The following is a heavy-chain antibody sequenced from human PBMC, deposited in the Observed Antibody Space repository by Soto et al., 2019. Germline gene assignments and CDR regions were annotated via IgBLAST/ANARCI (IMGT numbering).Heavy chain of an antibody. CDR2: MNPNTGNS. Sequence: QVQLVQSGAEVRKPGASVKVSCEASGYTFTSYDIYWVRQATGQGLEWMGWMNPNTGNSGYAQKFQGRVTMTGDTSISTAHMELSSLRSDDTAVYYCARRAETNGWNGFGADKYYFDFWGQGTLVTVSS. CDR1: GYTFTSYD. D-gene: IGHD1-1*01. CDR3: ARRAETNGWNGFGADKYYFDF. V-gene: IGHV1-8*01. J-gene: IGHJ4*02.